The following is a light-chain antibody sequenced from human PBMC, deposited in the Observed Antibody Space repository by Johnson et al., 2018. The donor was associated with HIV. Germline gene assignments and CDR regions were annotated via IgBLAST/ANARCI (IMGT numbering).Light chain of an antibody. CDR3: GTWDSSLSAYV. Sequence: QSMLTQPPSVSAAPGQKVTISCSGSSSNIGNNYVSWYQQIPGTAPKLLIYDNNKRPSGITDRFSGSKSGTSATLGITGLQTGDEADYYCGTWDSSLSAYVFGTGTKVTVL. V-gene: IGLV1-51*01. J-gene: IGLJ1*01. CDR2: DNN. CDR1: SSNIGNNY.